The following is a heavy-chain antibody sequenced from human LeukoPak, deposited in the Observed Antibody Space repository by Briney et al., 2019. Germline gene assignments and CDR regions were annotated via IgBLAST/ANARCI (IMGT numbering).Heavy chain of an antibody. CDR1: RGTFSSYA. J-gene: IGHJ4*02. Sequence: GASVKVSCKTSRGTFSSYAISWVRQAPGQGLEWMGGIIPIFGTANYAQKFQGRVTITTDESTSTAYMELSSLRSEDTAVYYCAVIEEWEPHDYWGQGTLVTVSS. V-gene: IGHV1-69*05. CDR2: IIPIFGTA. D-gene: IGHD1-26*01. CDR3: AVIEEWEPHDY.